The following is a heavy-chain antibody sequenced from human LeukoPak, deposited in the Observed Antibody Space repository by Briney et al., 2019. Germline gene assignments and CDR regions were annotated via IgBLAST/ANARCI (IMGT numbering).Heavy chain of an antibody. CDR3: ARDGYVNAMDV. CDR2: IRSSSSYT. V-gene: IGHV3-11*06. CDR1: GFTFSDYY. J-gene: IGHJ6*02. Sequence: AGSLRLSCTASGFTFSDYYMSWIRQAPGKGVEWVSYIRSSSSYTKYADSVKGRFTISRDNARNSLYLQMDSLRVEDTAVYYCARDGYVNAMDVWGQGTTVTVSS. D-gene: IGHD2-2*01.